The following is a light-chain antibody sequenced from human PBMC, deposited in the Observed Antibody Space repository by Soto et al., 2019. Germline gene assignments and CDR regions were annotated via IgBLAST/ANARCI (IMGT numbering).Light chain of an antibody. CDR1: QTITYF. J-gene: IGKJ4*01. CDR2: AAS. Sequence: DIQMTQSPSSLSASAGDRVTITCRASQTITYFLNWYQQKPGKAPKLLIYAASILQGGVPSRFSGSGSGTDFTLTITSLQPEDFATYYCQQSYSSPRTFGGGTKVEIK. V-gene: IGKV1-39*01. CDR3: QQSYSSPRT.